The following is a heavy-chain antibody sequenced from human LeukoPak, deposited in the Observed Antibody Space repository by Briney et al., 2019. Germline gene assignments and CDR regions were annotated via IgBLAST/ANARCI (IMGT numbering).Heavy chain of an antibody. Sequence: PSQTLSLTCAVSGGSISSGGYSWSWIRQPPGKGLEWIGYIYHSGSTYYNPSLRSRVTISVDRSKNQFSLKLSSVTAADTAVYYCARDGDYGDYGLWYFDLWGRGTLVTVSS. CDR1: GGSISSGGYS. D-gene: IGHD4-17*01. CDR2: IYHSGST. J-gene: IGHJ2*01. CDR3: ARDGDYGDYGLWYFDL. V-gene: IGHV4-30-2*01.